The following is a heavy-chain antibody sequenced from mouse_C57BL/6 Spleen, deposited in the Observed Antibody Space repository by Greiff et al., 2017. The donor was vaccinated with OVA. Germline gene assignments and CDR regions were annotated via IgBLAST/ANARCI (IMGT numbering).Heavy chain of an antibody. CDR2: IDPSDSET. Sequence: QVHVKQPGAELVRPGSSVKLSCKASGYTFTSYWMHWVKQRPIQGLEWIGNIDPSDSETHYNQEFKDKATLTVDKSSSTAYMQLSSLASEDSAVYYCASSDYWGQGTTLTVSS. J-gene: IGHJ2*01. CDR1: GYTFTSYW. V-gene: IGHV1-52*01. CDR3: ASSDY.